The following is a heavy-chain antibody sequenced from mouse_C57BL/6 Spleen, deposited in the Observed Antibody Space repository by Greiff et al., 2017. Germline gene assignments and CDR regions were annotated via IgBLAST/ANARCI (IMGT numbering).Heavy chain of an antibody. Sequence: EVKVEESGPGLVKPSQSLSLTCSVTGYSITSGYYWNWIRQFPGNKLEWMGYISYDGSNNYNPSLKNRISITRDTSKNQFFLKLNSVTTEDTATYYCARGGGYGGDFDVWGTGTTVTVSS. CDR2: ISYDGSN. CDR1: GYSITSGYY. D-gene: IGHD2-2*01. V-gene: IGHV3-6*01. CDR3: ARGGGYGGDFDV. J-gene: IGHJ1*03.